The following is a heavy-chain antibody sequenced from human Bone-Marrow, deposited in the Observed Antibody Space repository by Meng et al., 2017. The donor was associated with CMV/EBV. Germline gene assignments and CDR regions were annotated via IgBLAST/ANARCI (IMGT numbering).Heavy chain of an antibody. CDR1: FPSDG. V-gene: IGHV1-18*01. CDR2: ISDYDGKT. J-gene: IGHJ4*02. CDR3: ARDGIYYGSGSYRGLFDY. Sequence: FPSDGISCVRQAPGQGLEWMRWISDYDGKTYYAQKFQGRVTMTTDTSTSTAYMELRSLRSDDTAVFYCARDGIYYGSGSYRGLFDYWGQGTLVTVSS. D-gene: IGHD3-10*01.